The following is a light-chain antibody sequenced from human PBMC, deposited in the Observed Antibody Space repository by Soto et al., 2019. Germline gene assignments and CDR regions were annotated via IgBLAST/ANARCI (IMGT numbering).Light chain of an antibody. Sequence: IVVTQSPATLSVSPGEGVTLSCRASQSVGSNLAWYQQRPGQAPRLLIHGPSRRASGIPDRFSGSGSGTDFTLTISRLEPEDFAVYYCQQYGNFPYTFGTGTKVQIK. J-gene: IGKJ2*01. V-gene: IGKV3-20*01. CDR1: QSVGSN. CDR2: GPS. CDR3: QQYGNFPYT.